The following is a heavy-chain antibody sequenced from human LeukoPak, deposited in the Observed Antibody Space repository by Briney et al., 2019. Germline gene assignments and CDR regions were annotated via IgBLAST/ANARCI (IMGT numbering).Heavy chain of an antibody. J-gene: IGHJ6*02. CDR1: GGSISRYY. CDR3: ARGENMYYYGMDV. Sequence: SETLSLPCTVSGGSISRYYWRCIRQPAGKALEWIGRIYTSGSTNYNPSLKSRVTMSVDTSKNQFSLKLSSVTAADTAVYYCARGENMYYYGMDVWGQGTTVTVSS. D-gene: IGHD1-26*01. V-gene: IGHV4-4*07. CDR2: IYTSGST.